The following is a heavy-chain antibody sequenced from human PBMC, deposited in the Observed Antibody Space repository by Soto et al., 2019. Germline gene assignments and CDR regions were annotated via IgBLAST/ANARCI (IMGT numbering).Heavy chain of an antibody. V-gene: IGHV1-2*02. CDR3: ARTYYYDSTGYYRTFDY. J-gene: IGHJ4*02. D-gene: IGHD3-22*01. CDR2: INPKSGGT. CDR1: GDTFTANY. Sequence: ASVKVSCKASGDTFTANYIHCVRQAPGQGFEWMGWINPKSGGTNYPQKFQGRVTMTRDTSLSTVYMTLTRLTSDDTALYFCARTYYYDSTGYYRTFDYWGQGTLVTVSS.